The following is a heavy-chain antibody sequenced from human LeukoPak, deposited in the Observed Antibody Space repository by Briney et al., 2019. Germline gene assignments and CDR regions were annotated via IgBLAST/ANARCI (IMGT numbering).Heavy chain of an antibody. D-gene: IGHD3-22*01. CDR1: GGSFSGYY. CDR3: ARGPSERYYESSGYYYFDY. CDR2: INYSGST. V-gene: IGHV4-34*01. J-gene: IGHJ4*02. Sequence: SETLSLTCAVYGGSFSGYYWTWTRQPPGKGLEWIGEINYSGSTNYNPSLKSRVTISVDTSKNQFSLKLSSVTAADTAVYYCARGPSERYYESSGYYYFDYWGQGTLVTVSS.